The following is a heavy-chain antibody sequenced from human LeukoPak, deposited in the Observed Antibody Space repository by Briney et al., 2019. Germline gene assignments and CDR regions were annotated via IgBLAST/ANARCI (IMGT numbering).Heavy chain of an antibody. CDR3: ARSFGYPPFDY. J-gene: IGHJ4*02. CDR1: GIIVSSTY. Sequence: GGSLRLSCAASGIIVSSTYMNWVRQAPGKGLEWVSVIYSGDTTDYAESVKGRFTISRDNSKNTLYLQMNSLRAEDTAVYYCARSFGYPPFDYWGQGTLVTVSS. CDR2: IYSGDTT. V-gene: IGHV3-53*01. D-gene: IGHD5-18*01.